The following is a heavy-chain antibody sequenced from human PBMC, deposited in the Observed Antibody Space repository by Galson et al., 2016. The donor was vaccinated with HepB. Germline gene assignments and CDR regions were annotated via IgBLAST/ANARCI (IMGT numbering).Heavy chain of an antibody. J-gene: IGHJ4*02. CDR2: TYYRSQWYY. CDR3: ARDSPGNSFFDY. CDR1: GDSVSSYTGV. V-gene: IGHV6-1*01. Sequence: CAISGDSVSSYTGVWSWIRQSPSRGLEWLGRTYYRSQWYYHYAESVKGRITIYPDTSKNHFSLRLTSVTPEDTAVYYRARDSPGNSFFDYWSQGTLVTVSS. D-gene: IGHD4-23*01.